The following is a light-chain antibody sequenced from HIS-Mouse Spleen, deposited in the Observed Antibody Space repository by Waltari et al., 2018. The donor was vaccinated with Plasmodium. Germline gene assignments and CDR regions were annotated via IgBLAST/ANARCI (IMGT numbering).Light chain of an antibody. J-gene: IGLJ3*02. CDR3: YSTDSSGNHRV. V-gene: IGLV3-10*01. CDR2: EES. CDR1: ALPKKY. Sequence: SYDLTQPPSVSVSPGQTARITCSGDALPKKYAYWYQQKSGQAPVLVIYEESKRPSWIPERFSGSSSGTMATLTISGAQVEDEADYYCYSTDSSGNHRVFGGGTKLTVL.